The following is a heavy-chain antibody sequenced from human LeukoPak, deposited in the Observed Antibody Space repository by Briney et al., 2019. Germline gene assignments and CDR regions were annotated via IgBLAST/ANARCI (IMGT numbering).Heavy chain of an antibody. J-gene: IGHJ4*02. D-gene: IGHD3-10*01. CDR2: ISSIRNYI. V-gene: IGHV3-21*01. CDR1: GFNFSNYS. Sequence: GGSLRLSCAASGFNFSNYSMNWVRQAPGKGLEWVSSISSIRNYIYYADSVKGRFTISRDNAKNSLYLQMNSLRAEDTAVYYCARGRVFVTFGDSGKLDYWGQGTLVTVSS. CDR3: ARGRVFVTFGDSGKLDY.